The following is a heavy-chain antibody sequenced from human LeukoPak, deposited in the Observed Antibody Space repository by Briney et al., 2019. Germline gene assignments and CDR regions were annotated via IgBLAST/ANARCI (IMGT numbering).Heavy chain of an antibody. CDR3: ARVLDSSGYYYGFDP. V-gene: IGHV4-34*01. Sequence: PSETLSLTCAVYGGSFSGYYWSWIRQPPGKGLEWIGEINHSGSTNYNPSLKSRVTISVDTSKNQFSLKLGSVTAADTAVYYCARVLDSSGYYYGFDPWGQGTLVTVSS. CDR1: GGSFSGYY. J-gene: IGHJ5*02. D-gene: IGHD3-22*01. CDR2: INHSGST.